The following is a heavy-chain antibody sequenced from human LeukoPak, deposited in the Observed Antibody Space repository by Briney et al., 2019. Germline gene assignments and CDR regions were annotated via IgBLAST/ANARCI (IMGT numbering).Heavy chain of an antibody. V-gene: IGHV3-30*02. Sequence: GGSLRLSCAASGFTFRSYGMHWVRQAPGKGLEWVAFIRYDGTNKYYADSVKGRFTIFRDNSKNTLYLQMNSLRAEDTAVYYCAKEGSSWYEGYFDYWGQGTLVTVSS. D-gene: IGHD6-13*01. CDR1: GFTFRSYG. CDR2: IRYDGTNK. CDR3: AKEGSSWYEGYFDY. J-gene: IGHJ4*02.